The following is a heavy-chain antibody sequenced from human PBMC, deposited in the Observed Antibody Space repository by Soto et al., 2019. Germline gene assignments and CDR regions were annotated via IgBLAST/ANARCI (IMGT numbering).Heavy chain of an antibody. CDR1: GFTFSSYS. Sequence: PGGSLRPSCAASGFTFSSYSMNWVRQAPGKGLEWVSSISSSSSYIYYADSVKGRFTISRDNAKNSLYLQMNSLRVEDTAVYYCARDHRRWLQLRAANWFDPWGQGTLVTVSS. J-gene: IGHJ5*02. CDR3: ARDHRRWLQLRAANWFDP. V-gene: IGHV3-21*01. D-gene: IGHD5-12*01. CDR2: ISSSSSYI.